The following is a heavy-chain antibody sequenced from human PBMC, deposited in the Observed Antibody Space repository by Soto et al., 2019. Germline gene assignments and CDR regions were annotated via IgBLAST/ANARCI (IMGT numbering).Heavy chain of an antibody. CDR1: GFTFSSYA. J-gene: IGHJ6*03. CDR2: ISGSGGST. D-gene: IGHD3-10*01. V-gene: IGHV3-23*01. CDR3: AKGKTMVREPIDYYYYMDV. Sequence: GGSLRLSCAASGFTFSSYAMSWVHQAPGKGLEWVSAISGSGGSTYYADSVKGRFTISRDNSKNTLYLQMNSLRAEDTAVYYCAKGKTMVREPIDYYYYMDVWGKGTTVTVSS.